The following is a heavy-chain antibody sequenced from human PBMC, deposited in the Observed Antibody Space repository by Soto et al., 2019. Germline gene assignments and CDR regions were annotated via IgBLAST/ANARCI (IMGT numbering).Heavy chain of an antibody. Sequence: PGGSLRLSCEASGFTFSRVSMNWVRQVPGKGLEWVASISSGSSDTWYADSVKGRFTISRDNSKNTLYLQMKSLRAEDTAVYYCAREGIVGATVYYGMDVWGQGTTVTVSS. CDR1: GFTFSRVS. CDR2: ISSGSSDT. CDR3: AREGIVGATVYYGMDV. V-gene: IGHV3-21*01. J-gene: IGHJ6*02. D-gene: IGHD1-26*01.